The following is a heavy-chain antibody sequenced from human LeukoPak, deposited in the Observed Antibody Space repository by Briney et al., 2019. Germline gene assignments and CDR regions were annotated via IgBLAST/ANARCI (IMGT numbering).Heavy chain of an antibody. J-gene: IGHJ4*02. CDR1: GFTFNTYA. CDR2: ITGSGDDT. D-gene: IGHD4-11*01. V-gene: IGHV3-23*01. CDR3: AKGSRSSRPYSFDF. Sequence: GGSLRLSCAASGFTFNTYAMSWVRQAPGKGLEWVSAITGSGDDTFHADSVKGRFTISRDNSRNTLYMDMNSLRVEDMVIYYCAKGSRSSRPYSFDFWGQGILVTVSS.